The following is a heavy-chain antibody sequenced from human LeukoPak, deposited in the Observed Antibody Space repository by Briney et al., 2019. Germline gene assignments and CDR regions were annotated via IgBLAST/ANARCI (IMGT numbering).Heavy chain of an antibody. CDR3: AKDWRTWDNCGGDCLDY. CDR2: ISNSGGST. Sequence: GGSLRLSCAASGFTFTTYAMSWVRQAPGKGLEWVSSISNSGGSTYYADSVKGRFSISRDNSKNTLYLQMNSLRAEDTAIYYYAKDWRTWDNCGGDCLDYWGQGTLVTVSS. D-gene: IGHD2-21*01. V-gene: IGHV3-23*01. J-gene: IGHJ4*02. CDR1: GFTFTTYA.